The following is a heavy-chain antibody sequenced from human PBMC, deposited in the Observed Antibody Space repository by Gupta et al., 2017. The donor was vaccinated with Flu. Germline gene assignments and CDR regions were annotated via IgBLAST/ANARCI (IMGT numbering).Heavy chain of an antibody. CDR1: GGSISSSSYY. D-gene: IGHD2-2*01. CDR3: ASYIVVVPAALGHYFDY. Sequence: QLQLQESGPGLVKPSETLSLTCTVSGGSISSSSYYWGWIRQPPGKGLEWIGSIYYSGSTYYNPSLKSRVTISVDTSKNQFSLKLSSVTAADTAVYYCASYIVVVPAALGHYFDYWGQGTLVTVSS. J-gene: IGHJ4*02. V-gene: IGHV4-39*01. CDR2: IYYSGST.